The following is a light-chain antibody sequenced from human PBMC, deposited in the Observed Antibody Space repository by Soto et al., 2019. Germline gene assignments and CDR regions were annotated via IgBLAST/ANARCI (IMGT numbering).Light chain of an antibody. CDR2: DVN. Sequence: QSALTQPASVSGSPGQSITIACTGTSSDVGGYNSVSWYQQHPGKVPKLIIYDVNNRPSGVSWRFSGSKSGNTASLTVSGLQAEDEADYYCISYASSSTLVFGGGTKLTVL. CDR3: ISYASSSTLV. V-gene: IGLV2-14*03. J-gene: IGLJ2*01. CDR1: SSDVGGYNS.